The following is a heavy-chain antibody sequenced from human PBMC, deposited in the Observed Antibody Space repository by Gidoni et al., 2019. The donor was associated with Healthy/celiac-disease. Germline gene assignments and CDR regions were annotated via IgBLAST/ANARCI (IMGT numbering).Heavy chain of an antibody. D-gene: IGHD1-26*01. CDR1: GFTFSSYA. J-gene: IGHJ4*02. CDR3: ARDKSSGSYALYYFDY. CDR2: ISYDGSNK. V-gene: IGHV3-30*04. Sequence: QVQLVESGGGVVQPGRSLRLSCAASGFTFSSYAMHWVRQAPGKGLEWVAVISYDGSNKYYADSVKGRFTISRDNSKNTLYLQMNSLRAEDTAVYYCARDKSSGSYALYYFDYWGQGTLVTVSS.